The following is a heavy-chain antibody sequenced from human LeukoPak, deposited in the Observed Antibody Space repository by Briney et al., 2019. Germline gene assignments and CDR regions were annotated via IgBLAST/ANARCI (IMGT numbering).Heavy chain of an antibody. D-gene: IGHD6-13*01. CDR1: GFTFSNYG. CDR2: ISSSGSTI. V-gene: IGHV3-48*03. Sequence: RGSLRLSCAASGFTFSNYGMNWVRQAPGKGLEWLSYISSSGSTINYADSVKGRVTISRDNAKNSLYLQMNSLRAEDTAIYYCAREYSSTWYAGRGLFDYWGQGTLVTVSS. CDR3: AREYSSTWYAGRGLFDY. J-gene: IGHJ4*02.